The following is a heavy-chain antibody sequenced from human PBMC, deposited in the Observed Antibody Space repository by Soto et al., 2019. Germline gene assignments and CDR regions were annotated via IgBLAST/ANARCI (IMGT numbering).Heavy chain of an antibody. CDR1: GYTFTSYY. CDR3: AKDALRGGPTPNNWFDP. J-gene: IGHJ5*02. D-gene: IGHD3-10*01. CDR2: INPSGGST. V-gene: IGHV1-46*01. Sequence: ASVKVSCKASGYTFTSYYIHWVRQAPGQGLEWMGIINPSGGSTSYAQKFQDRVTVTRDTSTSTVYMELSSLRAEDTAVYYCAKDALRGGPTPNNWFDPWGQGTLVTVSS.